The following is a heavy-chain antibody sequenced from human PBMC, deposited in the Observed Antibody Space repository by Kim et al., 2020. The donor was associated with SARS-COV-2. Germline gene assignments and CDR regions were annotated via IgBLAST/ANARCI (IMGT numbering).Heavy chain of an antibody. CDR2: T. J-gene: IGHJ4*02. D-gene: IGHD1-26*01. V-gene: IGHV1-18*01. Sequence: TNYAQKLQGRVTMTTDTSTSTAYMELRSLRSDDTAVYYCAKTRLLTLDYWGQGTLVTVSS. CDR3: AKTRLLTLDY.